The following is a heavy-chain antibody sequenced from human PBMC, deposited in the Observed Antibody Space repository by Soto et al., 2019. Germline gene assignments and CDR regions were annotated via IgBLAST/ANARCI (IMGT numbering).Heavy chain of an antibody. D-gene: IGHD2-15*01. Sequence: ASLKFSCKASGYTFTSYAMHWGRQAPGQKLEWMGWINAGNGNTKYSQKFQGRVTITRDTSASTAYMELSSLRSEDTAVYYCARGILLQAFDYWGQGTLVTVSS. V-gene: IGHV1-3*01. CDR1: GYTFTSYA. J-gene: IGHJ4*02. CDR3: ARGILLQAFDY. CDR2: INAGNGNT.